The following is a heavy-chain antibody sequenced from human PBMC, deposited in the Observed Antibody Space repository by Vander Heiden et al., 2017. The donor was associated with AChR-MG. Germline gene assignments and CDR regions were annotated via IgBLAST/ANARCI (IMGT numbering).Heavy chain of an antibody. D-gene: IGHD3-22*01. CDR3: AKRSQGSSGYFDS. J-gene: IGHJ4*01. Sequence: EVQVLESGGGLVQPGGSLRLSRAASGLPFSSYAMSWVRQTPGKGLQWVSDFSGSGGSTYYADSVKGRFTMSRDDSKNTLYLQMNNLGAEDTAVYYCAKRSQGSSGYFDSWCHGTLVALSS. V-gene: IGHV3-23*01. CDR1: GLPFSSYA. CDR2: FSGSGGST.